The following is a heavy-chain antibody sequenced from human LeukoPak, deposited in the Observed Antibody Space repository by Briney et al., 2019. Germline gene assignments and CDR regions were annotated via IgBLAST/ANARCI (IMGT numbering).Heavy chain of an antibody. D-gene: IGHD4-11*01. CDR2: IIPIFGTA. CDR3: AREHYSNYGHWFDP. Sequence: SVKVSCKASGGTFSSYAISWVRQAPGQGLEWMGRIIPIFGTANYAQKFQGRVTITTDESTSTAYMELSSLRSEDTAVYYCAREHYSNYGHWFDPWGQGTLVTVSP. J-gene: IGHJ5*02. CDR1: GGTFSSYA. V-gene: IGHV1-69*05.